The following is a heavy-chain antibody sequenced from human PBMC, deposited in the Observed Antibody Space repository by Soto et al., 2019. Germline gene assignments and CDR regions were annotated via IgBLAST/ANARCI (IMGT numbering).Heavy chain of an antibody. J-gene: IGHJ6*02. V-gene: IGHV3-30-3*01. CDR2: ISYDGSNK. CDR1: GFSFSTYA. CDR3: ASLQVYQVLQTYYYYDMDL. Sequence: QVQLVESGGGVVQPGRSLRLSCAASGFSFSTYAMHWVRQAPGKGLEWVAVISYDGSNKYYADSVKGLLTISRDNSKNTLYLQMNTLRPHYTAVYYSASLQVYQVLQTYYYYDMDLLCQGTTVTVSS. D-gene: IGHD2-2*01.